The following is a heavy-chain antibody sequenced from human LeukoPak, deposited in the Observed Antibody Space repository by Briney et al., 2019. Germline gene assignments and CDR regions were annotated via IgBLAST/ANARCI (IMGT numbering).Heavy chain of an antibody. CDR2: IKSKTGGGTT. V-gene: IGHV3-15*01. CDR1: GFTFSNAW. D-gene: IGHD4-17*01. J-gene: IGHJ4*02. CDR3: TTDPDTVIYYFDY. Sequence: PGGSLRLSCAASGFTFSNAWMSWVRQAPGKGLEWVGRIKSKTGGGTTNYAAHVKGSFTISRDDSKNTLYLQMHSLKTEDTAVYYCTTDPDTVIYYFDYWGQGTLVTVSS.